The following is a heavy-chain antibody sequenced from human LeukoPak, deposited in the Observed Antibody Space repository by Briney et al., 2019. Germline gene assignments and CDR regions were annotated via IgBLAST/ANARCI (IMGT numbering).Heavy chain of an antibody. CDR3: ARGGGLDV. J-gene: IGHJ6*02. Sequence: GGSLRLSCTASGFTFSSYSMNWVRQAPGKGLEWVSYISSSSTTIYYADSVKGRFTISRDNAKNSLYLQMSNLRAEDTAVYFCARGGGLDVWGQGATVTVSS. CDR1: GFTFSSYS. CDR2: ISSSSTTI. V-gene: IGHV3-48*04. D-gene: IGHD3-16*01.